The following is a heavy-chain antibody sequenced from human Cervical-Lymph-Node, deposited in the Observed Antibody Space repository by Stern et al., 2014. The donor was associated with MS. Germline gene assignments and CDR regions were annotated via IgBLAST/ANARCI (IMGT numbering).Heavy chain of an antibody. CDR2: IDYSGST. CDR3: ARALRNAYTWFDS. V-gene: IGHV4-59*01. D-gene: IGHD2-2*01. J-gene: IGHJ5*01. Sequence: DQLVESGPGLVKPSETLSLTCTVSGGSIYNYYWTWIRQPPGKGLEWIGHIDYSGSTNYNPSLESRVTMSVDSSKNEFSLILTSVTAADTAVYYCARALRNAYTWFDSWGQGTLVTVSS. CDR1: GGSIYNYY.